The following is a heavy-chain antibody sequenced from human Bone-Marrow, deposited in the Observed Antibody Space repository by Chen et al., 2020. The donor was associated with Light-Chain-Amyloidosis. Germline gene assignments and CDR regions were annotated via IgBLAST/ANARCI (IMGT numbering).Heavy chain of an antibody. CDR3: AGRRDGYNFDY. CDR1: GYTFPNYW. Sequence: EVQLEQSGPEVKKPGESLKISCKGSGYTFPNYWIGWVRQMPGKGLEWMGVIYPDDSDARYSPSLEGQVTISADKSITTAYLQWRSLKASDTAMYYCAGRRDGYNFDYWGQGTLVTVSS. V-gene: IGHV5-51*01. D-gene: IGHD5-12*01. J-gene: IGHJ4*02. CDR2: IYPDDSDA.